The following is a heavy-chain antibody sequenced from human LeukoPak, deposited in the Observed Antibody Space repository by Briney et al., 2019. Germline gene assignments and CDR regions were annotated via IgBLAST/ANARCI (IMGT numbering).Heavy chain of an antibody. J-gene: IGHJ4*02. Sequence: SETLSLTCTVSGGSISSYYWSWIRQPPGKGLEWIGYIYYSGSTNYNPSLKSRVTISVDTSKNQFSLKLSSVTAADTAVYYCARDSSGYYRRFDYWGQGTLVTVPS. V-gene: IGHV4-59*01. CDR2: IYYSGST. D-gene: IGHD3-22*01. CDR1: GGSISSYY. CDR3: ARDSSGYYRRFDY.